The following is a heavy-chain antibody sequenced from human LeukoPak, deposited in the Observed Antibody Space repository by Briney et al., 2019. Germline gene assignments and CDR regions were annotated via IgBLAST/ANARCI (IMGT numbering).Heavy chain of an antibody. Sequence: SETLSLTCAVYGGSFSGYYWSWIRQPPGKGLEWIGEINHSGSTNYNPSLKSRVAISVDTSKNQFSLKLSSVTAADTAVYYCATRIQLWGGVGAFDIWGQGTMVTVSS. D-gene: IGHD5-18*01. CDR3: ATRIQLWGGVGAFDI. CDR1: GGSFSGYY. V-gene: IGHV4-34*01. CDR2: INHSGST. J-gene: IGHJ3*02.